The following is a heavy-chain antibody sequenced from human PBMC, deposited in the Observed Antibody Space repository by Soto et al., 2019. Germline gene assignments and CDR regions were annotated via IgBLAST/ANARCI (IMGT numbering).Heavy chain of an antibody. D-gene: IGHD3-22*01. CDR1: GGSFSGYY. CDR2: INHSGST. CDR3: ARRSGSSGYYRFLPYYFDY. Sequence: PSETLSLTCAVYGGSFSGYYWSWIRQPPGKGLEWIGEINHSGSTNYNPSLKSRVTISVDTSKNQFSLKLSSVTAADTAVYYCARRSGSSGYYRFLPYYFDYWGQGTLVTVSS. V-gene: IGHV4-34*01. J-gene: IGHJ4*02.